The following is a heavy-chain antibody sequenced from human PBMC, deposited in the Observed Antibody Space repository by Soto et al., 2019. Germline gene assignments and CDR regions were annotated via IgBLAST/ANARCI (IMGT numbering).Heavy chain of an antibody. CDR1: GASISSYY. CDR2: IYYSGSN. D-gene: IGHD2-2*01. CDR3: ARDRVVPAARSYFYYYYYGMDV. J-gene: IGHJ6*02. Sequence: SETLSLTCTVSGASISSYYWSWIRQPPGKGLEWIGYIYYSGSNNYHPSLKSRVTISVDTSKNQFSLKLSSVTAADPAVYYCARDRVVPAARSYFYYYYYGMDVWGQGTTVT. V-gene: IGHV4-59*01.